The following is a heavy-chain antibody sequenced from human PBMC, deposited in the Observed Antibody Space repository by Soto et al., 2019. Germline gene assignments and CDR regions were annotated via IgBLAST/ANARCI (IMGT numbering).Heavy chain of an antibody. J-gene: IGHJ4*02. V-gene: IGHV3-23*01. Sequence: EVQLLESGGDLVQPGGSLRLSCGVSGFSFSSYAMAWVRQVPGKGLEWLSVITVRSHTTYYADSVRGRFTISRDDSRDTVYLQLNSLRGEDTAVYYCARGLAAGGTGGLTYYFDFWGQGTLVTVSP. CDR2: ITVRSHTT. D-gene: IGHD6-13*01. CDR3: ARGLAAGGTGGLTYYFDF. CDR1: GFSFSSYA.